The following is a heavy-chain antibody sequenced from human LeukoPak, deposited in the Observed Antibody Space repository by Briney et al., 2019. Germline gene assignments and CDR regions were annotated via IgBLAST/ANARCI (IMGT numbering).Heavy chain of an antibody. D-gene: IGHD1-26*01. J-gene: IGHJ4*02. CDR2: IWYDGSNK. CDR1: GFTFSSYG. Sequence: PGGSLRLSCAASGFTFSSYGMHWVRQAPGKGLEWVAVIWYDGSNKYYADSVKGRFTISRDNSKNTLYLQMNGLRAEDTAVYYCARAGMGGSHPADYWGQGTLVTVSS. CDR3: ARAGMGGSHPADY. V-gene: IGHV3-33*01.